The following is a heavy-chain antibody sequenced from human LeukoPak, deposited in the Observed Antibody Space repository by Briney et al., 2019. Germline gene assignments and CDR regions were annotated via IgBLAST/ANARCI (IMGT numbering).Heavy chain of an antibody. CDR2: IYYSGST. V-gene: IGHV4-39*01. CDR3: ARRGDY. J-gene: IGHJ4*02. Sequence: PPETLSLTCTVSGGSISSGTYYRGWIRQPPGKGLEWIGSIYYSGSTSYNPSLKSRVTISVDTSKNQFSLKLSSVTAADTAVYYCARRGDYWGQGTLVTVSS. D-gene: IGHD3-16*01. CDR1: GGSISSGTYY.